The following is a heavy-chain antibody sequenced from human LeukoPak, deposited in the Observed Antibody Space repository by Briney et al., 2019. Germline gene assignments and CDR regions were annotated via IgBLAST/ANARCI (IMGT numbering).Heavy chain of an antibody. CDR2: INYSGNT. V-gene: IGHV4-59*12. D-gene: IGHD3-9*01. Sequence: PSETLSLTCTVSGGSISSYYWSWIRQTPGKGLEWIACINYSGNTDYSPSLKSRLTISVDTSKNQFSLKLSSVTAADTAVYYCARGRRLVIRGGYYFDYWGQGTLVTVSS. CDR3: ARGRRLVIRGGYYFDY. J-gene: IGHJ4*02. CDR1: GGSISSYY.